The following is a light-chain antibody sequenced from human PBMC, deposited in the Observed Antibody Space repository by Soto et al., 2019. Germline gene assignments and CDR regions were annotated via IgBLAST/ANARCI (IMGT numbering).Light chain of an antibody. CDR1: QSVSSSY. J-gene: IGKJ2*01. V-gene: IGKV3-20*01. CDR3: PQYGSSPPYT. CDR2: GAS. Sequence: EIVWTQSPGTLSLSPGERATLSCRASQSVSSSYLAWYQQKPGQAPRLLIYGASSRATGIPDRFSGSGSGTDFPLTISRLEPEDFAVYYCPQYGSSPPYTFGQGTKLEIK.